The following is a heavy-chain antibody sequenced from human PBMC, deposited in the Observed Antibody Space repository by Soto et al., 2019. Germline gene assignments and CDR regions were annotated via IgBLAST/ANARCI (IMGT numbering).Heavy chain of an antibody. V-gene: IGHV4-30-4*01. Sequence: SETLSLTCTVSGGSISSYYWSWIRQPPGKGLEWIGYIYYSGSTYYNPSLKSRVTISVDTSKNQFSPKLSSVTAADTAVYYCAIRGRAVAGTSWFDPWGQGTLVTGSS. D-gene: IGHD6-19*01. CDR1: GGSISSYY. CDR3: AIRGRAVAGTSWFDP. CDR2: IYYSGST. J-gene: IGHJ5*02.